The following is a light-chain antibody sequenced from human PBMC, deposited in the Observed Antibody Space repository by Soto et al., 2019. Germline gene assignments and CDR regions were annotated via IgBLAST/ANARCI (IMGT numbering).Light chain of an antibody. J-gene: IGKJ1*01. CDR2: DAS. Sequence: EIVMTQSPATLSVSPGERATLSCRASQSVSSKLAWYQQKPGQAPRVLIFDASTRATGIPARFSGSGSGTEFTLTISSLQSEDFAVYYCQHYNDWPPTWTFGQGTSVEIK. CDR1: QSVSSK. V-gene: IGKV3-15*01. CDR3: QHYNDWPPTWT.